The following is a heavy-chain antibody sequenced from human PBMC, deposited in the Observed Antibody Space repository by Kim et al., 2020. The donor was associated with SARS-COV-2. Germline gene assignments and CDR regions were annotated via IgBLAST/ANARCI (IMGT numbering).Heavy chain of an antibody. CDR3: ATASPVDTAMVKSEGDFDY. J-gene: IGHJ4*02. CDR2: FDPEDGET. Sequence: ASVKVSCKVSGYTLTELSMHWVRQAPGKGLEWMGGFDPEDGETIYAQKFQGRVTMTEDTSTDTAYMELSSLRSEDTAVYYCATASPVDTAMVKSEGDFDYWGQGTLVTVSS. CDR1: GYTLTELS. D-gene: IGHD5-18*01. V-gene: IGHV1-24*01.